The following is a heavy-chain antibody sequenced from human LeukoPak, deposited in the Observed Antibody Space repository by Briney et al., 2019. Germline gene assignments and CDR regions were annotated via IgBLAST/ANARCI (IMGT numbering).Heavy chain of an antibody. D-gene: IGHD6-13*01. J-gene: IGHJ4*02. V-gene: IGHV4-59*01. CDR1: GGSISSYY. Sequence: PSETLSLTCTVSGGSISSYYWSWIRQPPGKGLEWIGYIYYSGSTNYNPSLKSRVTISVDTSKNQFSLKLSSVTAADTAVYYCARVCLCSSWSTYDYWGQGTLVTVSS. CDR3: ARVCLCSSWSTYDY. CDR2: IYYSGST.